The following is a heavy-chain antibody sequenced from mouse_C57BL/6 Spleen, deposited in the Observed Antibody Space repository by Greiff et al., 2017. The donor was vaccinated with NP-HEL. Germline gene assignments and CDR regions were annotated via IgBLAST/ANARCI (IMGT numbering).Heavy chain of an antibody. D-gene: IGHD1-1*01. CDR1: GYTFTNYW. CDR3: ARRGTTVVGRDFFDY. CDR2: IYPGGGYT. J-gene: IGHJ2*01. V-gene: IGHV1-63*01. Sequence: QVQLKESGAELVRPGTSVKMSCKASGYTFTNYWIGWAKQRPGHGLEWIGDIYPGGGYTNYNEKFKGKATLTADKSSSTAYMQFSSLTSEDSAIYYCARRGTTVVGRDFFDYWGQGTTLTVSS.